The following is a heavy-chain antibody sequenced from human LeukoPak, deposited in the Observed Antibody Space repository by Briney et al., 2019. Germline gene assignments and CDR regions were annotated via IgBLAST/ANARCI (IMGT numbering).Heavy chain of an antibody. D-gene: IGHD3-3*01. V-gene: IGHV3-9*01. J-gene: IGHJ4*02. Sequence: PGGSLRLSCAASGFTFDDYAMHWVRQAPGKGLEWVSGISWNSGSIGYADSVKGRFTISRDNAKNSLYLQMNSLRAEDTALYYCAKDSRFLEWLLPNFDYWGQGTLVTVPS. CDR3: AKDSRFLEWLLPNFDY. CDR1: GFTFDDYA. CDR2: ISWNSGSI.